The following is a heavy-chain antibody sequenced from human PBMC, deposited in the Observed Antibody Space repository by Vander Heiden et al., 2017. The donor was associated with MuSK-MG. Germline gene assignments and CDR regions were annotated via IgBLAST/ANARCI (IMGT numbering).Heavy chain of an antibody. CDR3: ARGAQYFYDSSGYLCDY. Sequence: EVQLVESGAGLVQPGVSLRLSCAAPGFTTSRYSLNWARQVPGKGLEWVSYISSSSSTIYYADSVEGRVTISRDNAKNSLYLQMNSLRAEDTAVYYCARGAQYFYDSSGYLCDYWGRGTMVTLSS. D-gene: IGHD3-22*01. CDR2: ISSSSSTI. CDR1: GFTTSRYS. V-gene: IGHV3-48*04. J-gene: IGHJ4*02.